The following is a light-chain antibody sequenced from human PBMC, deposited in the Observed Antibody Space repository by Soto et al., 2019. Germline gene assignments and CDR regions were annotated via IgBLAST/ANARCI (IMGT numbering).Light chain of an antibody. CDR3: QQRGNWPPIT. V-gene: IGKV3-11*01. J-gene: IGKJ5*01. CDR2: DAS. Sequence: EIVLTQSLATLSLSPGERATLSCRASQSVSSYLAWYQQKPGQAPRLLIYDASNRATGIPARFSGSGSGTDFTLTISSLEPEDFAVYYCQQRGNWPPITFGQGTRLEIK. CDR1: QSVSSY.